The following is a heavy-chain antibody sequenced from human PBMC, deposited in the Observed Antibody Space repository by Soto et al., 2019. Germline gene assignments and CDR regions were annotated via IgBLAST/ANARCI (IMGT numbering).Heavy chain of an antibody. CDR3: ARDFGTTGAFDI. D-gene: IGHD1-1*01. Sequence: GGSLRLSCVASSFTFNNAWMNWVRQAPEKGLEWIGLIKNKAAGDTYYPGSVKGRFTISRENAKNSLYLQMNSLRAGDTAVYYCARDFGTTGAFDIWGQGTMVTVSS. J-gene: IGHJ3*02. V-gene: IGHV3-13*01. CDR1: SFTFNNAW. CDR2: IKNKAAGDT.